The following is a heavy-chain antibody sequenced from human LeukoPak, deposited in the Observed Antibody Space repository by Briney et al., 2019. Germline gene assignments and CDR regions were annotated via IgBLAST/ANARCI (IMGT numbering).Heavy chain of an antibody. J-gene: IGHJ4*02. Sequence: ASVKVSCKASGYTCTSYGISWVRQAPGQGLEWMGWISAYNGNTNYAQKLQGRVTMTTDTSTSTAYMELRSLRSDDTAVYYCARPQGYCSSTSCSNLFDYWGQGTLVTVSS. D-gene: IGHD2-2*01. CDR1: GYTCTSYG. CDR2: ISAYNGNT. V-gene: IGHV1-18*04. CDR3: ARPQGYCSSTSCSNLFDY.